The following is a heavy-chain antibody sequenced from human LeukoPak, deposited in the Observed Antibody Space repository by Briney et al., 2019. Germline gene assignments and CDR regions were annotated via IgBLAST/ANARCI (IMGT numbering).Heavy chain of an antibody. CDR2: MNPNSGNT. CDR3: ARGGYYDSSGSLFD. V-gene: IGHV1-8*03. D-gene: IGHD3-22*01. CDR1: GGAFSSYA. J-gene: IGHJ4*02. Sequence: GASVKVSCKASGGAFSSYAISWVRQAPGQGLEWMGWMNPNSGNTGYAQKFQGRVTITRNTSISTAYMELSSLRSEDTAVYYCARGGYYDSSGSLFDWGQGTLVTVSS.